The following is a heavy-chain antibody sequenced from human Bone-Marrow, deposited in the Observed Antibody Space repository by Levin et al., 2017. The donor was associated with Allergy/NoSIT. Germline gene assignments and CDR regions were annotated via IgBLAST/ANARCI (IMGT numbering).Heavy chain of an antibody. V-gene: IGHV3-13*04. J-gene: IGHJ4*02. CDR2: MGTAADS. Sequence: GGSLRLSCAASGFTFSSYDMHWVRQATGRGLEWVSAMGTAADSYYSGSVKDRFTVSRDNAKNSFYLQMNSLRAGDTAVYYCARVALPRYCTSTSCSDSGYYFDYWGQGTLVTVSS. CDR1: GFTFSSYD. D-gene: IGHD2-2*01. CDR3: ARVALPRYCTSTSCSDSGYYFDY.